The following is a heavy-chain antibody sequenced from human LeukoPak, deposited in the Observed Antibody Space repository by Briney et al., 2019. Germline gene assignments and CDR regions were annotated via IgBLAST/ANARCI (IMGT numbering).Heavy chain of an antibody. D-gene: IGHD2-2*01. Sequence: NPSETLSLTCAAYGGSFSGYYWSWIRQPPGKGLEWIGEINHSGSTNYNPSLKSRVTISVDTSKNQFSLKLSSVTAADTAVYYCALGYCSSTSCQRDNWFDPWGQGTLVTVSS. J-gene: IGHJ5*02. CDR3: ALGYCSSTSCQRDNWFDP. CDR2: INHSGST. CDR1: GGSFSGYY. V-gene: IGHV4-34*01.